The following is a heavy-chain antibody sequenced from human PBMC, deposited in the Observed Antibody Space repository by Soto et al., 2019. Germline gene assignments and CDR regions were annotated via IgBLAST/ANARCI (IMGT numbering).Heavy chain of an antibody. CDR3: AADRTYCGGDCYVD. J-gene: IGHJ4*02. V-gene: IGHV1-46*01. Sequence: ASVKVSCKTSRYTFTNYYIHWVRQAPGQGLEWMGIINPSGGSTTYAQKFQGRVTMTRNTSISTAYMELSSLRSEDTAVYYCAADRTYCGGDCYVDWGQGTLVTSPQ. CDR1: RYTFTNYY. CDR2: INPSGGST. D-gene: IGHD2-21*02.